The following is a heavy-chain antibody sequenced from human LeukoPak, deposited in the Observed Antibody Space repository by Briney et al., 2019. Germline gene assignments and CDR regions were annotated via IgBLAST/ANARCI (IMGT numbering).Heavy chain of an antibody. D-gene: IGHD5-18*01. CDR2: MNPNSGNT. V-gene: IGHV1-8*03. CDR3: ARVDTAMASDY. Sequence: ASVKVSCTASVYTFTIYDINWVRQATGQGLEWMGWMNPNSGNTGYAQKFQGRVTITGNTSISTAYMELSSLRSEDTAVYYCARVDTAMASDYWGQGTLVTVSS. J-gene: IGHJ4*02. CDR1: VYTFTIYD.